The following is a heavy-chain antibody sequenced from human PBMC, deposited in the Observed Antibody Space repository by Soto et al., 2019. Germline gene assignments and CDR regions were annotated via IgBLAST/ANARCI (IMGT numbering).Heavy chain of an antibody. D-gene: IGHD2-2*01. CDR2: VSGSGGNT. Sequence: EVQLLESGGGLVQPGGSLRLSCAASGFTFSSYAMTWVRQAPGKRLEWVSAVSGSGGNTYYPDSVKGRFTISRDSSKNTLDLQMNSLRAEDTAIYYCARTHTTGVVATARIDYWGQGTLVTVSS. J-gene: IGHJ4*02. CDR1: GFTFSSYA. V-gene: IGHV3-23*01. CDR3: ARTHTTGVVATARIDY.